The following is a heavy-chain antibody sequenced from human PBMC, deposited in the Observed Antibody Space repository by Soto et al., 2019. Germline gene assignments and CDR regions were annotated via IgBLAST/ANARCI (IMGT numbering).Heavy chain of an antibody. Sequence: SETLSLTCTVSGGSISSSSYYWGWIRQPPGKGLEWIGSIYYSGSTYYNPSLKSRVTISVDTSKNQFSLKLSSVTAADTAVYYCARQAGYYYDSSGRTGYFDYWGQGTLVTVSS. D-gene: IGHD3-22*01. V-gene: IGHV4-39*01. J-gene: IGHJ4*02. CDR1: GGSISSSSYY. CDR3: ARQAGYYYDSSGRTGYFDY. CDR2: IYYSGST.